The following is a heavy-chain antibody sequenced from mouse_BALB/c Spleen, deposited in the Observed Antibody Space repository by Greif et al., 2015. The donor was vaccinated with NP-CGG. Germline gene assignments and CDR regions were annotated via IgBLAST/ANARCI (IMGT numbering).Heavy chain of an antibody. V-gene: IGHV14-3*02. CDR2: IDPANGNT. Sequence: VQLQQSGAELVKPGASVKLSCTASGFNIKDTYMHWVKQRPEQGLEWIGRIDPANGNTKFDPKFQGKATITADTSSNTAYLQLSSLTSEDTAVYYCARYGNYVYFDVWGAGTTVTVSS. J-gene: IGHJ1*01. D-gene: IGHD2-1*01. CDR1: GFNIKDTY. CDR3: ARYGNYVYFDV.